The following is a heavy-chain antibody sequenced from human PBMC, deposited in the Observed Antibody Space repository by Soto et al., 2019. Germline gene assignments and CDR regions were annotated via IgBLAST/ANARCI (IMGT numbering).Heavy chain of an antibody. CDR3: ARVLRGWFDP. CDR1: GGSITSANW. J-gene: IGHJ5*02. V-gene: IGHV4-4*02. Sequence: PSETLSLTCAVSGGSITSANWWTWVRQPPGGGLEWIGEISHSGITNYKASLKSRVTMSVDKTKNDVSLKLTSVTAADTAVYYCARVLRGWFDPWGQGAPVTVS. CDR2: ISHSGIT.